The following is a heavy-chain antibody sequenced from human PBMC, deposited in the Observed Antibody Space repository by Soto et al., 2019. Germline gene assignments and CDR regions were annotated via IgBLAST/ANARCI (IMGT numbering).Heavy chain of an antibody. D-gene: IGHD6-19*01. Sequence: ASAKVSCKASGYTFTTYGISWVRQPPGQGLEWMGWISAYNGNINYAQKFQGRVPLTTDTSTSTAYMELRSLRSDDTAVYYCARDCSGWSGTPYFDYSGQRTLVTVAS. CDR1: GYTFTTYG. V-gene: IGHV1-18*01. J-gene: IGHJ4*02. CDR2: ISAYNGNI. CDR3: ARDCSGWSGTPYFDY.